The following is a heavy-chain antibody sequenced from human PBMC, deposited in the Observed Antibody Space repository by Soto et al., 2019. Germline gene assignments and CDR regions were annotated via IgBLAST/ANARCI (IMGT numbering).Heavy chain of an antibody. CDR1: GGSISSSNW. CDR2: IYHSGST. D-gene: IGHD1-26*01. CDR3: AREVWEPRRGTSGMDV. J-gene: IGHJ6*02. Sequence: PSETLSLTCAVSGGSISSSNWWSWVRQPPGKGLEWIGEIYHSGSTNYNSSLKSRVTISVDKSKNQFSLKLSSVTAADTAVYYCAREVWEPRRGTSGMDVWGQGTTVTVSS. V-gene: IGHV4-4*02.